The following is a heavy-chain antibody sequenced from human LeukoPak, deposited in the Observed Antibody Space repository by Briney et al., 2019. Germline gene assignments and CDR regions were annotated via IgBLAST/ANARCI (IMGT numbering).Heavy chain of an antibody. V-gene: IGHV4-59*01. Sequence: SETLSLTCTVSGGSISSYYWSWIRQPPGKGLEWIGYIDYSGSTNYKPSLKRRVTISVDTAKNQFSLKLNSVTAADTAVYYCAKDRALGSGKYYFDYWGQGTLVTVSS. CDR3: AKDRALGSGKYYFDY. CDR1: GGSISSYY. D-gene: IGHD3-16*01. J-gene: IGHJ4*02. CDR2: IDYSGST.